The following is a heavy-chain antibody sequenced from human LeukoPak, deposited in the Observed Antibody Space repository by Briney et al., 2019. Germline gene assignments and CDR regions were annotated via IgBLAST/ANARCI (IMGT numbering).Heavy chain of an antibody. J-gene: IGHJ3*02. CDR2: INGDGSNT. V-gene: IGHV3-74*03. Sequence: PGGSLRLSYAASGFTFSSHWMHWVRQAPGKGLVWVSRINGDGSNTTYADSVKGRFTISRDNAKNTLYLQMNSLRAEDTAVYHCARSKGWYSTDAFDIWGQGTMVTVSS. CDR3: ARSKGWYSTDAFDI. D-gene: IGHD6-19*01. CDR1: GFTFSSHW.